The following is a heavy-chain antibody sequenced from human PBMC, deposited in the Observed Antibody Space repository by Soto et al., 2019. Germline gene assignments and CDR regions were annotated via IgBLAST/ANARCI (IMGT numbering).Heavy chain of an antibody. J-gene: IGHJ5*02. Sequence: EVQLVESGGGLVKPAGSLRLSCAASGFTFSSYSMNWVRQAPGKGLEWVSTISSRNNDMYYVDSVKGRFTISRDNARNSVYLQMNSVRADDTAVYYCARDVNGGFCGAWGQGTLVTVSS. CDR1: GFTFSSYS. V-gene: IGHV3-21*01. D-gene: IGHD2-21*01. CDR3: ARDVNGGFCGA. CDR2: ISSRNNDM.